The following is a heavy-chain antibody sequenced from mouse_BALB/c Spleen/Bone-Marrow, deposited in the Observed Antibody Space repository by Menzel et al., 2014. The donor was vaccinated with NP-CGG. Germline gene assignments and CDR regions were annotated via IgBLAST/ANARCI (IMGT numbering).Heavy chain of an antibody. Sequence: VKLVESGPGLVAPSQSLSITCTVSGFSLTNYGVHWVRQPPGKGLEWLGIIWAGGSTNYNSALMSRLSISKDNSKSQVFLKMNSLRTDDTAMYYCAREGNLAYWGQGTLVTVSA. CDR1: GFSLTNYG. CDR3: AREGNLAY. D-gene: IGHD2-1*01. V-gene: IGHV2-9*02. CDR2: IWAGGST. J-gene: IGHJ3*01.